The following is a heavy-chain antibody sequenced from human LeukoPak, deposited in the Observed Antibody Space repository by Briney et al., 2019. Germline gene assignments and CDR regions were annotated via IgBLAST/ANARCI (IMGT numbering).Heavy chain of an antibody. CDR2: MNPSGGNT. Sequence: ASVKVSCKASGYTFTSYDINWVRQATGLGLEWMGWMNPSGGNTGYAQKFLGRVTMTRDTSIRTAYTELSNLRSEDTAVYYCARGCSGGSCNGMDVWGQGTTVTVSS. J-gene: IGHJ6*02. D-gene: IGHD2-15*01. CDR3: ARGCSGGSCNGMDV. V-gene: IGHV1-8*01. CDR1: GYTFTSYD.